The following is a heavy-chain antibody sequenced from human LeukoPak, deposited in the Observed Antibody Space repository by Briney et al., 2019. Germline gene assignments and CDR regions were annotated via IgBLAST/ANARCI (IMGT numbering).Heavy chain of an antibody. CDR3: ASPGSGSYYYYMDV. CDR2: IKQDGSEK. D-gene: IGHD3-10*01. Sequence: GGSLRLSCAASGFTFSGYWMSWVRQAPGKGLEWVANIKQDGSEKYYVDSVKGRFTISRDNAKNSLYLQMNSLRAEDTAVYYCASPGSGSYYYYMDVWGKGTTVTVSS. J-gene: IGHJ6*03. CDR1: GFTFSGYW. V-gene: IGHV3-7*01.